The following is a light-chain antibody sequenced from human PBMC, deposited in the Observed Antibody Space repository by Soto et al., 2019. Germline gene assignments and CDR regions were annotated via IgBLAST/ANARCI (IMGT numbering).Light chain of an antibody. CDR3: QQRSSWPLT. J-gene: IGKJ4*01. V-gene: IGKV3D-20*02. CDR2: GVS. CDR1: QTGSNSY. Sequence: IVLTQSPGTLSLSPGERATLSCRASQTGSNSYLAWYQQKSGQAPRLLIYGVSTRATGIPDRFSGSGSGTEFALTISRLEPEDFAVYIGQQRSSWPLTFGGGTEVEIK.